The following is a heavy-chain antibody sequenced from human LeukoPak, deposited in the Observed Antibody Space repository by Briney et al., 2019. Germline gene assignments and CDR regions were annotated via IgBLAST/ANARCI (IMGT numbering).Heavy chain of an antibody. Sequence: GGSLRLSCGVSGFSFSSNWMSWVRQAPGKGLEWVSYITSSRSIIYYADSVKGRFTISRDNAKNSLYLQMNSLRAEDTAVYYCAKDRCSNGIGCYFYYMDVWGKGTTVTISS. CDR1: GFSFSSNW. V-gene: IGHV3-48*01. CDR3: AKDRCSNGIGCYFYYMDV. D-gene: IGHD2-8*01. CDR2: ITSSRSII. J-gene: IGHJ6*03.